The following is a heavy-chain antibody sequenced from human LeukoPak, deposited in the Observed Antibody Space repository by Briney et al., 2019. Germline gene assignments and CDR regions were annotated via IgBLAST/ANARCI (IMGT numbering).Heavy chain of an antibody. V-gene: IGHV3-7*01. CDR2: INQDGSEI. CDR1: AFTFSRHW. Sequence: GGSLRLSCAASAFTFSRHWMTWVRQAPGKGLEWVANINQDGSEIHYVGSVKGRFTISRDNAKNSLYLQMNSLRAEDTAVYYCARMGVDTAMVPPSPVLGYWGQGTLVTVSS. D-gene: IGHD5-18*01. CDR3: ARMGVDTAMVPPSPVLGY. J-gene: IGHJ4*02.